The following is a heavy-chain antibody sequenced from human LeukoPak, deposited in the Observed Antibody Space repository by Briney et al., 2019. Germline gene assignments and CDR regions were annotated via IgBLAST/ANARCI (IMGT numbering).Heavy chain of an antibody. CDR1: GGSISSYY. Sequence: SETLSLTCTVSGGSISSYYWSWIRQPPGKGLEWIGYIFYSGSTNYNPSLKSRVTISVDTSKNQFSLKLSSVTAADTAVYYCARGGVNYKIAGPWGQGALVTVSS. CDR3: ARGGVNYKIAGP. CDR2: IFYSGST. V-gene: IGHV4-59*01. D-gene: IGHD3-10*01. J-gene: IGHJ5*02.